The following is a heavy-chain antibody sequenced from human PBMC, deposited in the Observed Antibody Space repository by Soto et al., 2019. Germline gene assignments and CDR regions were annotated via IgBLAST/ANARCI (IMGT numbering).Heavy chain of an antibody. D-gene: IGHD2-15*01. Sequence: QVHLVESGGGVVQPGRSPRLSCVASGFTFSNYGMHWVRQAPGKGLEWVAVISYDGSNKYYADSVKGRFTISRDNSKNTLYLQITSLRTEETALYYCAKLDEGGLQYAYYAMDVLGQGTTVTVSS. CDR3: AKLDEGGLQYAYYAMDV. CDR1: GFTFSNYG. J-gene: IGHJ6*02. CDR2: ISYDGSNK. V-gene: IGHV3-30*18.